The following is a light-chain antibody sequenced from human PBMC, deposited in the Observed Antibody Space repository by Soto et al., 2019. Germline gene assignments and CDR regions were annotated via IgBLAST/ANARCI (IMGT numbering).Light chain of an antibody. J-gene: IGLJ2*01. CDR3: CSYAGSYILV. Sequence: QSALAQPRSVSGSPGQSVTISCTGTSSDVGGYNYVSWYQQHPGKAPKLMIYDVSKRPSGVPDRFSGSKSGNTASLTISGLQAEDEADYYCCSYAGSYILVFGGVTKLPVL. V-gene: IGLV2-11*01. CDR1: SSDVGGYNY. CDR2: DVS.